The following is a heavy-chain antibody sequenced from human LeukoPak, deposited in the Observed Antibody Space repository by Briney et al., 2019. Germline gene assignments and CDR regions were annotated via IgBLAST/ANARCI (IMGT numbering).Heavy chain of an antibody. V-gene: IGHV3-53*05. Sequence: AGGSLRLSCAASGFTVSSDYMSWVRQAPGKGLEWVSVIYSGGSTYYADSVKGRFTISRDNSKNTLYLQMNSLRAEDTAVYYCAKDDEAVDYGDFPGGDYWGQGTLVTVSS. J-gene: IGHJ4*02. D-gene: IGHD4-17*01. CDR3: AKDDEAVDYGDFPGGDY. CDR2: IYSGGST. CDR1: GFTVSSDY.